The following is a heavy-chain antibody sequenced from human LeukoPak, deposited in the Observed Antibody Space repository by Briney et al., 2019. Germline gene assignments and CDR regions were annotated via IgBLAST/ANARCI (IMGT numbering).Heavy chain of an antibody. J-gene: IGHJ6*03. D-gene: IGHD1/OR15-1a*01. CDR3: ARDGYGNNYMDV. Sequence: PGGSLRLSCAASGFTVSSNFMSWVRQAPGKGLEWVSVIYSGGTTYYADSVKGRFTISRDNSTNTLSLQMNSLRAEDTAVYYCARDGYGNNYMDVWGKGTTVTVSS. CDR1: GFTVSSNF. V-gene: IGHV3-53*01. CDR2: IYSGGTT.